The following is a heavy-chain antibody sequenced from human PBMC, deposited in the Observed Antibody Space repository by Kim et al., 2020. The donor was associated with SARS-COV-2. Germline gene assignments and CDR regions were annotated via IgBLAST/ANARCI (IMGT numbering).Heavy chain of an antibody. CDR3: TTDPISSSWYPRPFDP. J-gene: IGHJ5*02. Sequence: PVKGRFTISRDDSKNTLYLQMNSLKTEDTAVYYCTTDPISSSWYPRPFDPWGQGTLVTVSS. D-gene: IGHD6-13*01. V-gene: IGHV3-15*01.